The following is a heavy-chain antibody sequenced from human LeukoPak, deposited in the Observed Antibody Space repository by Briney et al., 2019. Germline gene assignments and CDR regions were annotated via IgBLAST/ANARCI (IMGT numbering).Heavy chain of an antibody. J-gene: IGHJ5*02. V-gene: IGHV4-4*07. Sequence: SETLSLTCTFSGGSINSYYWSWIRQPAGKGLEWIGRIYSSGSTTYNPSLKSRVTMSVDTSKNQFSLRLSSVTAADTAVYYCARVQYLRTDWFVPWGQGTLVTVSS. CDR3: ARVQYLRTDWFVP. D-gene: IGHD2-2*01. CDR2: IYSSGST. CDR1: GGSINSYY.